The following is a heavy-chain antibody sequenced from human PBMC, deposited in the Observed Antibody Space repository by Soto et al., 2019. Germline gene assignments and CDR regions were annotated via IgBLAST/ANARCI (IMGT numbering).Heavy chain of an antibody. CDR1: GGSISSGDYY. CDR3: ATFQGGSRYFGY. Sequence: SETLSLTCTVSGGSISSGDYYWSWIRQPPGKGLEWIGYIYYSGSAYYNPSLKSRVTISVDTSKNQFSLKLSSVTAADTAVYYCATFQGGSRYFGYWGQGTRGAVSS. V-gene: IGHV4-30-4*01. D-gene: IGHD3-9*01. CDR2: IYYSGSA. J-gene: IGHJ4*02.